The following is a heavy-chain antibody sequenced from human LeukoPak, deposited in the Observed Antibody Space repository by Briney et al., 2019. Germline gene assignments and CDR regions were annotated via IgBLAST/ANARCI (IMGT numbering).Heavy chain of an antibody. CDR3: ASGGYYDILTGFPPFDY. CDR2: IIPIFGTA. J-gene: IGHJ4*02. CDR1: GGTFSSYA. V-gene: IGHV1-69*13. Sequence: GASMKVSCKASGGTFSSYAISWVRQAPGQGLEWMGGIIPIFGTANCAQKFQGRVTITADESTSTAYMELSSLRSEDTAVYYCASGGYYDILTGFPPFDYWGQGTLVTVSS. D-gene: IGHD3-9*01.